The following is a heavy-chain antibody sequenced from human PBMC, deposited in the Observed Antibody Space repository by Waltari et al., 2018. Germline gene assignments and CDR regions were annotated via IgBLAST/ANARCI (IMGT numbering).Heavy chain of an antibody. CDR2: IIPILGIA. V-gene: IGHV1-69*10. CDR3: ARDHHDFWSGYYTNYFDY. CDR1: GGTFSSEK. Sequence: QVQLVQSGAVVKKPGASVKVSCKASGGTFSSEKIRWLRPAPGQGLGWRGGIIPILGIANYAQKFQGRVTISADKSTSTAYMELSSLRSEDTAVYYCARDHHDFWSGYYTNYFDYWGQGTLVTVSS. J-gene: IGHJ4*02. D-gene: IGHD3-3*01.